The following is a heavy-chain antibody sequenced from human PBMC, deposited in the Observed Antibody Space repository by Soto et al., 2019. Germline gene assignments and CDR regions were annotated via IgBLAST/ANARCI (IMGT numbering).Heavy chain of an antibody. J-gene: IGHJ4*02. CDR2: INPNSGGT. D-gene: IGHD3-22*01. CDR1: GYTFTGYY. Sequence: ASVKVSCKASGYTFTGYYMHWVRQAPGQGLEWMGWINPNSGGTNYAQKFQGRVTMTRDTSISTAYMELSRLRSDDTAVYYCARDAYYYDSSGPLDYWGQGTLVTVS. V-gene: IGHV1-2*02. CDR3: ARDAYYYDSSGPLDY.